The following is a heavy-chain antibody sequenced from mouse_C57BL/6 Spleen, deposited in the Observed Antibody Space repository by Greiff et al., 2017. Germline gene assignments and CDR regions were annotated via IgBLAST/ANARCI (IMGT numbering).Heavy chain of an antibody. CDR3: ARYLPDLSTDYYAMDY. V-gene: IGHV1-54*01. Sequence: QVQLKQSGAELVRPGTSVKVSCKASGYAFTNYLIEWVKQRPGQGLEWIGVINPGSGGTNYNEKFKGKATLTADKSSSTAYMQLSSLTSEDSAVYFCARYLPDLSTDYYAMDYWGQGTSVTVSS. CDR1: GYAFTNYL. J-gene: IGHJ4*01. D-gene: IGHD2-3*01. CDR2: INPGSGGT.